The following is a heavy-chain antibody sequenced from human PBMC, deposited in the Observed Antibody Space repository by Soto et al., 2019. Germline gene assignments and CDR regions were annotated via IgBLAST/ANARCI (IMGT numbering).Heavy chain of an antibody. CDR3: AKGPHSASWYYYMDV. CDR1: GFTLSTYD. Sequence: PGGSLRLSCAASGFTLSTYDMHWVRQATGKGLEWVAALSYAGDTYYPGSVKGRFTVSRESAKNSLYLQMNSLTAGDTAVYYCAKGPHSASWYYYMDVWGKGTTITVSS. CDR2: LSYAGDT. J-gene: IGHJ6*03. D-gene: IGHD6-25*01. V-gene: IGHV3-13*01.